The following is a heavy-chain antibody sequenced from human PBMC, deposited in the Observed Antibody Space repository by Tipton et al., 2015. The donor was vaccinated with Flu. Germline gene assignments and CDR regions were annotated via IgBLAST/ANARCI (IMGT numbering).Heavy chain of an antibody. CDR2: VSHSGNT. J-gene: IGHJ4*02. Sequence: TLSLTCVVSGYSISTGYYWGWIRQPPGKGLEWIGSVSHSGNTYYEPSLKSRVTISLDTFQNHFSLELISVTAADTAVYYCSRSTYYYGSGTSDYWGQGTLVTVSS. V-gene: IGHV4-38-2*01. D-gene: IGHD3-10*01. CDR1: GYSISTGYY. CDR3: SRSTYYYGSGTSDY.